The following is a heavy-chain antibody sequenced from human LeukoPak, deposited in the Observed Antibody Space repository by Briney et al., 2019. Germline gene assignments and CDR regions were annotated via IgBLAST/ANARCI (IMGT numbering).Heavy chain of an antibody. V-gene: IGHV3-23*01. D-gene: IGHD3-10*01. J-gene: IGHJ4*02. CDR1: GFIFSSHG. CDR2: ISPSGDIT. CDR3: ARDLYDVVRGAYYFAY. Sequence: GGTLRLSCAASGFIFSSHGMNWVRQAPGKGLEWVSGISPSGDITYYADSVKGRFTISRDNSKNTVYLQMNSLRAEDTAVYYCARDLYDVVRGAYYFAYWGQGTLVTVSS.